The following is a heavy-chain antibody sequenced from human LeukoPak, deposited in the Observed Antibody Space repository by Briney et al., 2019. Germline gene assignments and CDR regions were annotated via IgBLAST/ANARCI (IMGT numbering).Heavy chain of an antibody. CDR2: INPDGNKK. D-gene: IGHD5-18*01. J-gene: IGHJ4*02. V-gene: IGHV3-7*01. CDR1: VLTFSSSW. Sequence: AGGSLRLSCAVSVLTFSSSWMDWVRQAPGKGLEWVASINPDGNKKYSADSVKGRFTISRDNAENSLYLQMNSLRVEDTAFYYCARDLAYSRLDYWGQGMLVTVSS. CDR3: ARDLAYSRLDY.